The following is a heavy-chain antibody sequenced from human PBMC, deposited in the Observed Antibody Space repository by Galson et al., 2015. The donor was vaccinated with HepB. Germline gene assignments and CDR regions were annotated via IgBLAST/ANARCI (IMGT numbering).Heavy chain of an antibody. V-gene: IGHV3-48*02. J-gene: IGHJ4*02. CDR2: ISSSSTI. D-gene: IGHD3-22*01. Sequence: SLRLSCAASGFTFSSYSMNWVRQAPGKGLEWVSYISSSSTIYYADSVKGRFTISRDNAKNSLYLQMNSLRDEDTAVYYCARDYDSSGYHDLGFDYWGQGTLVTVSS. CDR3: ARDYDSSGYHDLGFDY. CDR1: GFTFSSYS.